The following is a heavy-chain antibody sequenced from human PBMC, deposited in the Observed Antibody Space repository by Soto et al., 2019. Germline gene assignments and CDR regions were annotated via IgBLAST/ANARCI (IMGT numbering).Heavy chain of an antibody. CDR1: GFTFSSYG. V-gene: IGHV3-33*01. CDR3: ARDLGYCSSTSCGDAFDI. Sequence: GGSLRLSCAASGFTFSSYGMHWVRQAPGKGLEWVAVIWYDGSNKYYADSVKGRFTISRDNSKNTLYLQMNSLRAEDTAVYYCARDLGYCSSTSCGDAFDIWGQGTMVTVSS. J-gene: IGHJ3*02. D-gene: IGHD2-2*01. CDR2: IWYDGSNK.